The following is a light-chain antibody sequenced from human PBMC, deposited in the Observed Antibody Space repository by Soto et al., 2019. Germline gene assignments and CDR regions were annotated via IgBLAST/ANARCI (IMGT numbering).Light chain of an antibody. J-gene: IGKJ1*01. Sequence: DIQMTQSPSSLFANVGDRVTITCRASQGISTYLHWYQQRPGKAPTLLIYGASNLHSGVPSRFSGRGSGTEFTLTISSLQSDDFATYYCQQHNSYSTFGPGTKVDIK. V-gene: IGKV1-9*01. CDR2: GAS. CDR1: QGISTY. CDR3: QQHNSYST.